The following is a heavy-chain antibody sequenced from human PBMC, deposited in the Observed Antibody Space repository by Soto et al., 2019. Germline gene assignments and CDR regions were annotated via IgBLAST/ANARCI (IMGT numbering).Heavy chain of an antibody. CDR3: ARHNGDGGDWYLDL. J-gene: IGHJ2*01. CDR1: GGSISSYY. V-gene: IGHV4-59*08. D-gene: IGHD6-25*01. Sequence: QVQLQESGPGLVRPSETLSLTCTVSGGSISSYYWSWIRQPPGKGLEWIGYIYYSGSTNYNPSLKSRITISVDTSKNQFSRKLNSVTAADTAVYYCARHNGDGGDWYLDLWGRGTLVTVSS. CDR2: IYYSGST.